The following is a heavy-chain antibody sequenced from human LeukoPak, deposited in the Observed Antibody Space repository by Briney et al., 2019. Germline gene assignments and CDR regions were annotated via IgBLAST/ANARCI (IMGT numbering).Heavy chain of an antibody. D-gene: IGHD6-19*01. V-gene: IGHV3-30*03. Sequence: GGSLRLSCAASGFTFSSYGMHWVRQAPGKGPDWVAVISYGGSNKYYADSVKGRFTISRDNSKNTLYLQMNSLRAEDTAVYYCTTDRAVAGTIVGSDYWGQGTLVTVSS. CDR1: GFTFSSYG. J-gene: IGHJ4*02. CDR3: TTDRAVAGTIVGSDY. CDR2: ISYGGSNK.